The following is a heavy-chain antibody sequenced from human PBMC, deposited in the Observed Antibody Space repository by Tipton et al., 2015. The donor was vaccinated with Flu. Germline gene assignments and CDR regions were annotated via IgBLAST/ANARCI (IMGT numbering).Heavy chain of an antibody. J-gene: IGHJ6*02. V-gene: IGHV3-7*01. D-gene: IGHD2-15*01. CDR2: IKQDGSEK. Sequence: SLRLSCAASGFTFGSYWLSWVRQAPGKGLEWVATIKQDGSEKYHVDSVKGRFTISRDNAKNSLFLEMSSLRAEDTAVYYCARHCSGSRFYSWEPAHYYGMDVWVRGTTVTVSS. CDR3: ARHCSGSRFYSWEPAHYYGMDV. CDR1: GFTFGSYW.